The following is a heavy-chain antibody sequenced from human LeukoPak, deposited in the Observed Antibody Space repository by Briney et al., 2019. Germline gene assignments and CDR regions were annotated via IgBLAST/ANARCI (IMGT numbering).Heavy chain of an antibody. J-gene: IGHJ4*02. Sequence: GGSLRLSCAASGFTFSSYSMNWVRQAPGKGLEWVSSISSGSSYIYYADSVKGRFTISRDNAKNSLYLQMNSLRAEDTAVYYCARDWGYSGYDQSGYWGQGTLVTVSS. D-gene: IGHD5-12*01. CDR3: ARDWGYSGYDQSGY. CDR1: GFTFSSYS. V-gene: IGHV3-21*01. CDR2: ISSGSSYI.